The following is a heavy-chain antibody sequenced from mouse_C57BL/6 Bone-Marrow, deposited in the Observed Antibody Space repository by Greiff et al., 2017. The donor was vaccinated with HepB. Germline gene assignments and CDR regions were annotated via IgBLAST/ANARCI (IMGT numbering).Heavy chain of an antibody. Sequence: QVQLQQSGAELARPGASVKLSCKASGYTFTSYGISWVKQRTGQGLEWIGEIYPRSGNTYYNEKFKGKATLTADKSSSTAYMELRSLTSEDSAVYFCAREGDTTVVSYYFDYWGQGTTLTVSS. CDR3: AREGDTTVVSYYFDY. J-gene: IGHJ2*01. CDR1: GYTFTSYG. CDR2: IYPRSGNT. V-gene: IGHV1-81*01. D-gene: IGHD1-1*01.